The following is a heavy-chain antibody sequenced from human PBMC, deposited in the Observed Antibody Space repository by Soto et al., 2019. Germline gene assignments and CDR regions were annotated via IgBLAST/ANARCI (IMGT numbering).Heavy chain of an antibody. CDR3: ARHPGYCSGSSCYGYYTMDV. Sequence: SASLTLTSIFHGFSICSSSYSWAWVRSPPGKVLEWIGTIYYGGNTYYNPSLKSRVTISVDTSKNQFSLELSSVTAADTAVYSRARHPGYCSGSSCYGYYTMDVWGQGTTVT. CDR2: IYYGGNT. D-gene: IGHD2-2*01. CDR1: GFSICSSSYS. V-gene: IGHV4-39*01. J-gene: IGHJ6*02.